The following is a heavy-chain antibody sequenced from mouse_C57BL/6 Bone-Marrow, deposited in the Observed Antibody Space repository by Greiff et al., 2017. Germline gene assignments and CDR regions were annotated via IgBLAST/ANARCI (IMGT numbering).Heavy chain of an antibody. CDR3: ARGGYYYGSSPGFAY. J-gene: IGHJ3*01. CDR2: IYPRSGNT. D-gene: IGHD1-1*01. CDR1: GYTFTSYG. V-gene: IGHV1-81*01. Sequence: QVQLQQSGAELARPGASVKLSCKASGYTFTSYGISWVKQRTGQGLEWIGEIYPRSGNTYYNEKFKGKATLTADKSSSTAYMELRSLTSEDSAVYFCARGGYYYGSSPGFAYWGQGTLVTVSA.